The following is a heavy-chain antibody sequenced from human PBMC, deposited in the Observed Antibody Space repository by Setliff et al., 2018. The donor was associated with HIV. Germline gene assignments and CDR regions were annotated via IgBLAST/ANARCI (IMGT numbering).Heavy chain of an antibody. V-gene: IGHV4-59*01. CDR1: GVSFSGYY. CDR2: IYYSGST. Sequence: PSETLSLTCTVSGVSFSGYYWSWIRQPPGKGLEWIGYIYYSGSTNYNPSLKSRVTISVDTSKNQLSLKLSSVTAADTAVYYCATYADRESNRFDPWGQGILVTVSS. D-gene: IGHD3-10*01. J-gene: IGHJ5*02. CDR3: ATYADRESNRFDP.